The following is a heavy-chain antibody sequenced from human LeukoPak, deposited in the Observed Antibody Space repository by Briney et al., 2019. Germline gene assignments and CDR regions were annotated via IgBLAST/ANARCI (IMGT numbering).Heavy chain of an antibody. D-gene: IGHD4-17*01. CDR3: ARGDYGDYGVVAFDI. Sequence: GESLKISCKGSGYSFTSYWIGWVRQMPGKGLEWMGIIYPGDSDTRYSPSFQGQVTISADKSISTAYLQWSSLKASDTAMYYCARGDYGDYGVVAFDIWGQGTMVTVSS. J-gene: IGHJ3*02. V-gene: IGHV5-51*01. CDR1: GYSFTSYW. CDR2: IYPGDSDT.